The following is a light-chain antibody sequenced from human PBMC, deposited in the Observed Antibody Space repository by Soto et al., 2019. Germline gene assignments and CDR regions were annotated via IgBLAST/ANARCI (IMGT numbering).Light chain of an antibody. CDR1: SSDVGGYNF. J-gene: IGLJ2*01. Sequence: QSALTQPASVSGSPGQSSTISCTGTSSDVGGYNFVSWYQQYPGKAPKLMIYEVTNRPSGVSNRFSGSKSGNTASLTISGLRAEDEADYYCSSYTSSSTVVFGGGTTLTVL. V-gene: IGLV2-14*01. CDR2: EVT. CDR3: SSYTSSSTVV.